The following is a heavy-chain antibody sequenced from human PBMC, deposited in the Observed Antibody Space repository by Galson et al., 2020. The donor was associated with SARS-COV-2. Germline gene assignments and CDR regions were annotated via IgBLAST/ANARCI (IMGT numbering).Heavy chain of an antibody. D-gene: IGHD3-9*01. CDR2: ISSSGSTI. Sequence: TGGSLRLSCVASGFTFSDYYMSWIRQAPGKGLEWVSYISSSGSTIYYADSVKGRFTISRDNAKTSLYLQMNSLRAEDTAVYYCARGTVDYDILTGYSRCYYFDYWGQGTLVTVSS. CDR3: ARGTVDYDILTGYSRCYYFDY. CDR1: GFTFSDYY. V-gene: IGHV3-11*01. J-gene: IGHJ4*02.